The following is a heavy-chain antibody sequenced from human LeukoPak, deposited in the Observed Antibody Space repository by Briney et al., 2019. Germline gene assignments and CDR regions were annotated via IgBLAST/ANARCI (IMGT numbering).Heavy chain of an antibody. CDR3: ARESEDYGGNSGYYYYYYMDV. CDR1: VYTLTELS. V-gene: IGHV1-24*01. Sequence: ASVKVSCKVSVYTLTELSMHWVRQAPGNGLEWMGGFDPEDGETIYAQKFQGRVTMTTDTSTSTAYMELRSLRSDDTAVYYCARESEDYGGNSGYYYYYYMDVWGKGTTVTVSS. D-gene: IGHD4-23*01. CDR2: FDPEDGET. J-gene: IGHJ6*03.